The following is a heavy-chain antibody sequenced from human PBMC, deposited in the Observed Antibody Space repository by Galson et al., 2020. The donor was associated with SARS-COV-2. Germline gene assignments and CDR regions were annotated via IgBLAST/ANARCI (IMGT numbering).Heavy chain of an antibody. J-gene: IGHJ4*02. Sequence: SETLSLTCTVSGGSVSSSSYYWGWVRQPPGQGLEWIGAIYYSGTTYYTPSLNTRVTMSVDTSKNQFSLKLKSVTAADTALYYCARQNGGGFGFYCDYWGQGTLVTVAS. CDR1: GGSVSSSSYY. CDR2: IYYSGTT. CDR3: ARQNGGGFGFYCDY. V-gene: IGHV4-39*01. D-gene: IGHD3-16*01.